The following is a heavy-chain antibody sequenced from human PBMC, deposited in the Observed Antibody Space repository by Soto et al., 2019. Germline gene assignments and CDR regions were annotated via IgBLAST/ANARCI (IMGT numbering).Heavy chain of an antibody. D-gene: IGHD4-4*01. CDR3: ARGVTANYMGGDAFAI. Sequence: QVLLVQSGAEVKKPGSSVKVSCQAAGGSFSSYMVSWVRQAPGQGLDYMGGIMPVFGTPTYTEKFQVRVTITADESTGTAYLELTSLKSDDTAVYYCARGVTANYMGGDAFAIWGQGTMVTVSS. CDR2: IMPVFGTP. J-gene: IGHJ3*02. V-gene: IGHV1-69*01. CDR1: GGSFSSYM.